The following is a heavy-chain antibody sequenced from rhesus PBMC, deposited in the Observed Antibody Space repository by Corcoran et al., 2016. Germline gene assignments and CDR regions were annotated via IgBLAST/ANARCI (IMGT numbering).Heavy chain of an antibody. CDR3: ARNGIAAAGTVDYFEF. D-gene: IGHD6-25*01. J-gene: IGHJ1*01. CDR2: ISGSGGST. CDR1: GGSISSHY. V-gene: IGHV4-173*01. Sequence: QVQLQESGPGLVKPSETLSLTCAVSGGSISSHYWRWIRQPPGQGLEWIVRISGSGGSTDYNPSLKSRVTISTDTSKNQFSLKLSSVTAADTAVYYCARNGIAAAGTVDYFEFWGQGALVTVSS.